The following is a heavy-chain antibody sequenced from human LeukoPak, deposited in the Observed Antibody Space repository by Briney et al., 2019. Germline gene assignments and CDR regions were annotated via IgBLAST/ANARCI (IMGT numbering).Heavy chain of an antibody. V-gene: IGHV3-21*01. D-gene: IGHD6-19*01. J-gene: IGHJ4*02. CDR3: ARDLSRGWYGFTEGYVDY. CDR2: ISSSSSYI. Sequence: GGSLRLSCAASGFTFSSYSMNWVRQAPGKGLEWVSSISSSSSYIYYADSVKGRFTISRDNAKNSLHLQMNSLRAEDTAVYYCARDLSRGWYGFTEGYVDYWGQGTLVTVSS. CDR1: GFTFSSYS.